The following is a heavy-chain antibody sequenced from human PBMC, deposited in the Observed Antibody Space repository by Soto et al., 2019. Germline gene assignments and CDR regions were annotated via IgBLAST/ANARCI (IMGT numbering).Heavy chain of an antibody. V-gene: IGHV3-23*01. CDR1: GFTFSNYA. D-gene: IGHD2-15*01. CDR3: AKGAYCSGGSCPING. CDR2: ISVSGGST. J-gene: IGHJ4*02. Sequence: EVQLLESGGGLVQTGGSLRLSCAASGFTFSNYAMTWVRQAPGKGLEWVATISVSGGSTYYADYVKGRFTISRDNSKNTLYLQMKILRAEDTVVYYCAKGAYCSGGSCPINGWGQGTLVTVSS.